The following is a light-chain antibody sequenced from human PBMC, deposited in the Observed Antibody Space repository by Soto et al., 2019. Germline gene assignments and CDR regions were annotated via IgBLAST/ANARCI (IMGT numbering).Light chain of an antibody. CDR2: KAS. Sequence: DIQMTQSPSTLSASVGDRVTITCRASQSISTSLAWYQQKPGKAPKVLIYKASSLESGVPSRFSGSGSGTEFTLTSSSLQPDDFANYYCQHCDSYWTFGQGTQVEIK. J-gene: IGKJ1*01. CDR1: QSISTS. CDR3: QHCDSYWT. V-gene: IGKV1-5*03.